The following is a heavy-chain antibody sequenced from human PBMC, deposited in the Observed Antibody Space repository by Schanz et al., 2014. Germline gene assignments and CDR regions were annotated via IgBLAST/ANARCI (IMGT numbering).Heavy chain of an antibody. CDR3: VRDILHRVYDSGSP. V-gene: IGHV3-7*01. CDR1: GFTFSGFW. J-gene: IGHJ5*02. D-gene: IGHD3-10*01. Sequence: EVQLAESGGGLVQPGGSLRLSCAASGFTFSGFWMTWVRQAPGKGLEWVANIKKDGREKYYVDSVKGRFTISRDNAKNSLFLQMNSLRPEDTAVYYCVRDILHRVYDSGSPWGQGTLVTVSS. CDR2: IKKDGREK.